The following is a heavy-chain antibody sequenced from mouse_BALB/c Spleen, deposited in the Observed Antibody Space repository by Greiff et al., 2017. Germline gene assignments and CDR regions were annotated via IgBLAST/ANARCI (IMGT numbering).Heavy chain of an antibody. CDR2: ISNGGGST. CDR1: GFTFSSYT. CDR3: ARHPYYDKYYFDY. J-gene: IGHJ2*01. V-gene: IGHV5-12-2*01. D-gene: IGHD2-10*01. Sequence: DVKLVESGGGLVQPGGSLKLSCAASGFTFSSYTMSWVRQTPEKRLEWVAYISNGGGSTYYPDTVKGRFTISRDNAKNTLYLQMSSLKSEDTAMYYCARHPYYDKYYFDYWGQGTTLTVSS.